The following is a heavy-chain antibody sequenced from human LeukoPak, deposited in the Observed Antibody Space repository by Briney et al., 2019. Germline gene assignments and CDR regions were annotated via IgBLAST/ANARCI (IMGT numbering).Heavy chain of an antibody. Sequence: ASVKVSCKASGGTFSSYAISWVRQAPGQGLEWMGRIIPIFGTANYAQKFQGRVMITTDESTSTAYMELSSLRSEDTAVYYCARARGDYSSSWYDHWFDPWGQGTLVTVSS. CDR1: GGTFSSYA. D-gene: IGHD6-13*01. V-gene: IGHV1-69*05. CDR2: IIPIFGTA. J-gene: IGHJ5*02. CDR3: ARARGDYSSSWYDHWFDP.